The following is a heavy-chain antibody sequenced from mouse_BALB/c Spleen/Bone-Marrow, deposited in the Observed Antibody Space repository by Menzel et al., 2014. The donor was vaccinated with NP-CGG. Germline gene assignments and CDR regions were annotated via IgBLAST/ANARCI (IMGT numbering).Heavy chain of an antibody. Sequence: QVKLKESGAELVKPGASVKLSCKASGFTLTSYWMHWVKLRPGQGFEWIGEINPSNGGTNYNEKFKRKATLTVDKSSSTAYMQLSSLTSEDSAVYYCTYMGYYGSSYAMDYWGQGTSVTVSS. V-gene: IGHV1S16*01. D-gene: IGHD1-1*01. CDR3: TYMGYYGSSYAMDY. CDR2: INPSNGGT. J-gene: IGHJ4*01. CDR1: GFTLTSYW.